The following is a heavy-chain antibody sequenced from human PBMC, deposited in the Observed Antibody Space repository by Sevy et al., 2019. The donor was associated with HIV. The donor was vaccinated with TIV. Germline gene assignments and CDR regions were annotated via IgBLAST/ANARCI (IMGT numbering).Heavy chain of an antibody. CDR3: AREKRQDYYYYGMDV. J-gene: IGHJ6*02. D-gene: IGHD1-1*01. Sequence: GGSLRLSCVGFGFTSSDYYMSWIRQAPGKGLEWVSYISGSGSTIDYADSVKGRFTISRDNAKNSLYLKMNSLRAEDTAVYYCAREKRQDYYYYGMDVWVQGTTVTVSS. V-gene: IGHV3-11*01. CDR1: GFTSSDYY. CDR2: ISGSGSTI.